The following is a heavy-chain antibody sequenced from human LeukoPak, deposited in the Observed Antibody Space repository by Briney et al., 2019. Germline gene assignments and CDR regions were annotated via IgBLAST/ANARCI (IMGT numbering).Heavy chain of an antibody. CDR3: ARGPGFLTDY. V-gene: IGHV3-7*01. D-gene: IGHD3-3*01. CDR2: IKPDGSAK. CDR1: GFTFNSYW. Sequence: GGSLRLSCAASGFTFNSYWMTWFRQAPGQGLEWVANIKPDGSAKYCVGSVKGRFTISRDNAKNSLYLQMNSLRVEDTAVYYCARGPGFLTDYWGQGTLVTVSS. J-gene: IGHJ4*02.